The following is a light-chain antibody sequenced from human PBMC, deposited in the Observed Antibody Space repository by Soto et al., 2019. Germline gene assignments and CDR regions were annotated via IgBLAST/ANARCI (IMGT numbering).Light chain of an antibody. CDR3: SSYTTISTLV. Sequence: QSVLTQPASVSGSPGQSITISCTGTSSDVGGYHYVSWYPHLPGKAPKLMIYEVTNRPSGVSNRFSGSKSGNTASLTISGLQAEDEADYYCSSYTTISTLVFGGGTKVTVL. CDR1: SSDVGGYHY. V-gene: IGLV2-14*01. J-gene: IGLJ3*02. CDR2: EVT.